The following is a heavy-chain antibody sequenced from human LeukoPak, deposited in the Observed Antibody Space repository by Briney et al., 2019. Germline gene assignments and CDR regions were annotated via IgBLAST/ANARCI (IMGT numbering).Heavy chain of an antibody. J-gene: IGHJ4*02. CDR2: ISGSDGRT. D-gene: IGHD6-13*01. Sequence: GGSLRLSCAASRFIFSDYAMSWVRQAPGKGLEWVSTISGSDGRTYYADSVKGRFSISRDNSKNTLYLQMNSLRAEDTAVYYCARDLVPDSTVPGYWGQGTLVTVSS. CDR3: ARDLVPDSTVPGY. CDR1: RFIFSDYA. V-gene: IGHV3-23*01.